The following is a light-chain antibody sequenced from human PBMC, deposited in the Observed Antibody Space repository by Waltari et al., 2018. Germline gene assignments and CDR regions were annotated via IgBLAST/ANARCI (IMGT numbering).Light chain of an antibody. Sequence: EIVLTQSPATMSLSPGERATLSCRASQSVSSYLAWYQQKPGQAPRLLIYYASNSATGIPARFTRSGSGTAFTLTISSLEPEDFAVYYCQQRSTWPPFTFGPGTKVDIK. CDR3: QQRSTWPPFT. V-gene: IGKV3-11*01. CDR2: YAS. CDR1: QSVSSY. J-gene: IGKJ3*01.